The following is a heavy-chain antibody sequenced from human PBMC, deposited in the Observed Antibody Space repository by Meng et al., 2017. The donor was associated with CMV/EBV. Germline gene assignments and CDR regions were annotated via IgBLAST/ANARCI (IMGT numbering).Heavy chain of an antibody. J-gene: IGHJ4*02. Sequence: PLNESGPTLVNPPQSLTRTCTFSWFALSTRGVGVGWIRQPPGKALEWLALIYWDDDKRYSPSLKSRLTITKDTSKNQVVLTMTNMDPVDTATYYCAHRGSYGYHGYWGQGTLVTVSS. V-gene: IGHV2-5*02. CDR3: AHRGSYGYHGY. CDR1: WFALSTRGVG. D-gene: IGHD5-18*01. CDR2: IYWDDDK.